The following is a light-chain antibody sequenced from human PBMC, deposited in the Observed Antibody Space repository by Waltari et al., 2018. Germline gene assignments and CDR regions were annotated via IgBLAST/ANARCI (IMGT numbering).Light chain of an antibody. J-gene: IGKJ1*01. CDR3: QQYGSSPRT. CDR1: QSVSSNN. Sequence: EIVLTRYPGTLSLSPGERASLSCRASQSVSSNNLAWYQQKPGQAPRLLIYGASSRATGIPGRFSGSGSGTDFTLTISRLEPEDFAVYYCQQYGSSPRTFGQGTKVEIK. V-gene: IGKV3-20*01. CDR2: GAS.